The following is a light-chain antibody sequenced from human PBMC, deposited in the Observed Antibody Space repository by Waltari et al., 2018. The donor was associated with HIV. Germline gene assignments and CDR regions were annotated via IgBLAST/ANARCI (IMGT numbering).Light chain of an antibody. CDR2: HNH. Sequence: QSVMTQPPSASATPGQTVTISCSGSSSNIGTNTVNWYQQLPGTAPKLLIYHNHQRPSGVPDRFSGSTSGTSASLAISGLQSEDEAAYYCAAWDVSLSGLWVFGGGTKLTVL. CDR1: SSNIGTNT. CDR3: AAWDVSLSGLWV. V-gene: IGLV1-44*01. J-gene: IGLJ3*02.